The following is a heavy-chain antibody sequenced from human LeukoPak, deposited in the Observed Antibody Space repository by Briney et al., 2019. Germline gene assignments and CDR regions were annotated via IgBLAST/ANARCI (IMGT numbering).Heavy chain of an antibody. CDR1: GFTFSSYA. J-gene: IGHJ6*04. CDR3: AKDQILTGYYNAKNYYYCYGMDV. D-gene: IGHD3-9*01. V-gene: IGHV3-23*01. Sequence: GGSLRLSCAASGFTFSSYAMSWVRQAPGKGLEWVSAISGSGGSTYYADSVKGRFTISRDNSKNTLYLQMNSLRAEDTAVYYCAKDQILTGYYNAKNYYYCYGMDVWGKGTTVTVSS. CDR2: ISGSGGST.